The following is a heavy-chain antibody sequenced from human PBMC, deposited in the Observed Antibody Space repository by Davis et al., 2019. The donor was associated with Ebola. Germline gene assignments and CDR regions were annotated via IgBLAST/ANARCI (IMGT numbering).Heavy chain of an antibody. V-gene: IGHV1-2*06. CDR3: ARVPPHTNVRGRDYFDY. D-gene: IGHD2-2*01. CDR2: ISGNSGVT. CDR1: GYTFTDYY. J-gene: IGHJ4*02. Sequence: AASVKVSCKTSGYTFTDYYIHWVRQVPGEGLECMGRISGNSGVTEYSQRFQGRVTMTRDTSITTAYMELARLTSDDTATYYCARVPPHTNVRGRDYFDYWGLGTLVIVSS.